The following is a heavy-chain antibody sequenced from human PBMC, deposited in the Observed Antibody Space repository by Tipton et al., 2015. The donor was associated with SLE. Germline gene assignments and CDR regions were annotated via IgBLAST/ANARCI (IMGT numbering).Heavy chain of an antibody. Sequence: SLRLSCAASGFTFSSYSMNWVRQAPVKGLEGVSYISSSSSTIYYADTVKGRFTISRDNAKNSLYLQMNSLRAEDTAVYYCARSPHHDYSDYGDAFDIWGQGTMVTASS. D-gene: IGHD4-11*01. J-gene: IGHJ3*02. CDR3: ARSPHHDYSDYGDAFDI. CDR1: GFTFSSYS. V-gene: IGHV3-48*01. CDR2: ISSSSSTI.